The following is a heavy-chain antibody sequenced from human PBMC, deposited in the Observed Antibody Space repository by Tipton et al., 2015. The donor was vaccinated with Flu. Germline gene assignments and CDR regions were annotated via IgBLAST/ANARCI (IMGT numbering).Heavy chain of an antibody. CDR1: GDSISSNAYY. D-gene: IGHD4-23*01. V-gene: IGHV4-31*03. J-gene: IGHJ4*02. CDR2: IYYTGHT. CDR3: ARLVIPAPSYSFDS. Sequence: TLSLTCTVSGDSISSNAYYWTWIRQHPGKGLECIGYIYYTGHTYYTSSLKSRISMSIDTSDNQFSLNLSSVTAADTAIYYCARLVIPAPSYSFDSWGQGTLVTVSS.